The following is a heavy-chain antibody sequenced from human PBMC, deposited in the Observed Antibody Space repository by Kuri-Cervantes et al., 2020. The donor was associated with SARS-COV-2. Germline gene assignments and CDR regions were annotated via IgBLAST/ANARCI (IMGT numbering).Heavy chain of an antibody. V-gene: IGHV1-2*02. CDR3: ARGRQVRLRFLEWLFEWFDL. D-gene: IGHD3-3*01. CDR1: GYTFTGYY. Sequence: ASVKVSCKASGYTFTGYYMHWVRQAPGQGLEWMGWINPNSGGTNYAQKFQGRVTMTRDTSISTAYMELSRPRSDDTAVYYCARGRQVRLRFLEWLFEWFDLWGQGTLVTVSS. J-gene: IGHJ5*02. CDR2: INPNSGGT.